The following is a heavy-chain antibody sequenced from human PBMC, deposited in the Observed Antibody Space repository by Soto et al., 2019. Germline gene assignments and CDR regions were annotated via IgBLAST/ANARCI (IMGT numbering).Heavy chain of an antibody. Sequence: ASVKVSCKASGYTFTCYYMHCVRQAPGQGLEWMGWISAYNGNTNYAQKLQGRVTMTTDTSTSTAYMELRSLRSDDTAVYYCARLRDLMVYATDYWGQGTLVTVSS. D-gene: IGHD2-8*01. J-gene: IGHJ4*02. CDR3: ARLRDLMVYATDY. CDR2: ISAYNGNT. CDR1: GYTFTCYY. V-gene: IGHV1-18*04.